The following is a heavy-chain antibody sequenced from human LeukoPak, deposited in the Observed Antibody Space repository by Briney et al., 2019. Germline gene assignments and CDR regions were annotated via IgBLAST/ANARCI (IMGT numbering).Heavy chain of an antibody. CDR2: ISSNGGST. D-gene: IGHD3-9*01. J-gene: IGHJ4*02. CDR1: GFTFSSYA. V-gene: IGHV3-64*01. Sequence: GGSLRLSCAASGFTFSSYAMHWVRQAPGKGLEYVSAISSNGGSTYYANSVKGRFTISRDNSKNTLYLQMGSLRAEDMAVYYCARDFDAFDYWGQGTLVTVSS. CDR3: ARDFDAFDY.